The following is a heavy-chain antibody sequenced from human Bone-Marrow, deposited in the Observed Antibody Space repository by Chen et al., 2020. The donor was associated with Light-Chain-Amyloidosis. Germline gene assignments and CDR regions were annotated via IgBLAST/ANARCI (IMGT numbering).Heavy chain of an antibody. CDR1: GFAFSSHA. D-gene: IGHD3-9*01. Sequence: EVQLVESGGGLLQRGGSLRLSCAASGFAFSSHAMSWVCQAPGKGLEWVATISGSGGSRYYGDSVKGRLTISRDNSKNALFLQMNSLRAEDTAVYYCAKDISYDDILPGYPADAFDIWGQGTMVTVSS. J-gene: IGHJ3*02. CDR2: ISGSGGSR. V-gene: IGHV3-23*04. CDR3: AKDISYDDILPGYPADAFDI.